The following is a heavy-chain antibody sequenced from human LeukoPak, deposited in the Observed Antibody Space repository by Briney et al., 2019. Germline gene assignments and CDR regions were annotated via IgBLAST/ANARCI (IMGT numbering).Heavy chain of an antibody. CDR3: ARAYYYDSSGYWPLPDAFDI. D-gene: IGHD3-22*01. CDR2: IYYSGST. J-gene: IGHJ3*02. CDR1: GGSISSYY. V-gene: IGHV4-59*08. Sequence: PSETLSLTCTVSGGSISSYYWSWIRQPPGKGLEWIGYIYYSGSTNYNPSLKSRATISVDTSKNQFSLKLSSVTAADTAVYYCARAYYYDSSGYWPLPDAFDIWGQGTMVTVSS.